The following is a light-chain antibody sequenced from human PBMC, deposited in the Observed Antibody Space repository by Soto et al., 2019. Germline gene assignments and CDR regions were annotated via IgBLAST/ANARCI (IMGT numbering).Light chain of an antibody. Sequence: EIVLTQSPATLSLSPGERATLSCRASQSVSSYLAWYQQKPGQAPRLPIYDASNRATGIPARFSGGGSGTDFTLTIRSLEPEDFAVYYCQQRSNWPLLTFGGGTKVEIK. CDR3: QQRSNWPLLT. J-gene: IGKJ4*01. CDR2: DAS. V-gene: IGKV3-11*01. CDR1: QSVSSY.